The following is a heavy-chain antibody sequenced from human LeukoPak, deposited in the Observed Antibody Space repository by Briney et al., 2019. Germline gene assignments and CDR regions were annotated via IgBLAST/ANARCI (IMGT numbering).Heavy chain of an antibody. CDR1: GFTFSSYW. J-gene: IGHJ1*01. D-gene: IGHD3-22*01. CDR3: ARYDYYDSSGYKIAEYFQH. CDR2: INSDGSST. V-gene: IGHV3-74*01. Sequence: GGSLRLSCAASGFTFSSYWMHWVRQAPGKGLVWVSRINSDGSSTSYADSVKGRFTISRDNAKNTLYLQMNSLRAEDTAVYYCARYDYYDSSGYKIAEYFQHWGQGTLVTVSS.